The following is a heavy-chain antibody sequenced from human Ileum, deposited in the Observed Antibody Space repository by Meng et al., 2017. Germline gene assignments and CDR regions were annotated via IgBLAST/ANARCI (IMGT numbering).Heavy chain of an antibody. CDR2: INNDGSGT. D-gene: IGHD7-27*01. CDR1: GFTFSNYW. J-gene: IGHJ3*02. V-gene: IGHV3-74*01. Sequence: GESLKISCAASGFTFSNYWMHWVRQLPGKGLLWVSRINNDGSGTWYADSAKGRFTISRDNAKNTLYLHMNSLRPEDMALYYCTRGTWGNPFDIWGPGTMVTVSS. CDR3: TRGTWGNPFDI.